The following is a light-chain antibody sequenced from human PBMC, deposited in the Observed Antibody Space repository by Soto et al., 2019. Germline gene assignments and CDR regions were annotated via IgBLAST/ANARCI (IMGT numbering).Light chain of an antibody. CDR3: QQYNSWT. CDR1: QSVSSD. CDR2: GAS. Sequence: EIWMTQSPATLSLSPGERATLSCRASQSVSSDLAWYQQKPGQAPRLLIYGASTRATGIPARFSGSGSGTELTLTISSLQPDDFATYYCQQYNSWTFGHGTKVDIK. J-gene: IGKJ1*01. V-gene: IGKV3-15*01.